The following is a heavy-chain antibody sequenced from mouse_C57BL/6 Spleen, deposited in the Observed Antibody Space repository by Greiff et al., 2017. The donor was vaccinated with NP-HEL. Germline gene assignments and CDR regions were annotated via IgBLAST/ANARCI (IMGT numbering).Heavy chain of an antibody. D-gene: IGHD2-4*01. V-gene: IGHV1-50*01. CDR2: IDPSDSYT. CDR3: ARRSYDYDTFWYFDV. J-gene: IGHJ1*03. Sequence: QVQLQQPGAELVKPGASVKLSCKASGYTFTSYWMQWVKQRPGQGLEWIGEIDPSDSYTNYNQKFKGKATLTVDTSSSTAYMQLSSLTSEDSAVYYCARRSYDYDTFWYFDVWGTGTTVTVSS. CDR1: GYTFTSYW.